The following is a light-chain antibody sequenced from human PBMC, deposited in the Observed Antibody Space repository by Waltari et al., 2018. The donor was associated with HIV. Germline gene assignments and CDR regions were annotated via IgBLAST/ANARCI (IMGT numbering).Light chain of an antibody. J-gene: IGLJ3*02. Sequence: QSVLTQPPSVSGAPGQRVTISCTGTSSNIGSGYDVHWYQQFPGRAPKVLIYADTTRPSGVPDRFSGSKSGYSASLVITGLQADDDADYYCQSYDYTLSGWVFGGGTKLTVL. V-gene: IGLV1-40*01. CDR3: QSYDYTLSGWV. CDR1: SSNIGSGYD. CDR2: ADT.